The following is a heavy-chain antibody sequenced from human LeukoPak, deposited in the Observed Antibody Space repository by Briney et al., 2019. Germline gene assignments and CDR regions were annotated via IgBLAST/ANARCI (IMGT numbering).Heavy chain of an antibody. J-gene: IGHJ3*02. D-gene: IGHD3-3*01. Sequence: ASVKVSCKASGYTFTGYYMHWVRQAPGQGLEWMGWINPNSGGTNYAQKFQGRVTMTRDTSISTAYMELSRLRSDDTAVYYCARTRGTALEWLSPSDAFDIWGQGTMVTVSS. CDR3: ARTRGTALEWLSPSDAFDI. V-gene: IGHV1-2*02. CDR1: GYTFTGYY. CDR2: INPNSGGT.